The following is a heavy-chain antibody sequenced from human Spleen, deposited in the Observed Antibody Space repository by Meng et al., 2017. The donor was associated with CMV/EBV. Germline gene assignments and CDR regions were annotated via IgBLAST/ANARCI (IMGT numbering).Heavy chain of an antibody. J-gene: IGHJ4*02. V-gene: IGHV3-7*03. CDR1: GFTFSSYW. CDR2: IKQDGSEK. Sequence: GESLKISCAASGFTFSSYWMSWVRQAPGKGLEWVANIKQDGSEKYYVDSVKGRFTISRDNAKNSLYLKMNSLRAEDTALYYCAKDRGATINCCAYWGQGTLVTVSS. D-gene: IGHD1-26*01. CDR3: AKDRGATINCCAY.